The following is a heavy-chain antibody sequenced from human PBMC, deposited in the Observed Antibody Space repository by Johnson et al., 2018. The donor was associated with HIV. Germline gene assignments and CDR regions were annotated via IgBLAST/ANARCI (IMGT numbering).Heavy chain of an antibody. CDR1: GFTFDNFW. Sequence: VQLVESGGGLVQPGGSLRLSCAVSGFTFDNFWMAWVRQAPGKGLEWVANINQDGSETYYVGSVKGRFTISRDNAKNSLFLQMDSLRAEDTAVYYCARDFGGYYDSSGYYYEWCDAFDIWGQGTMVTVSS. J-gene: IGHJ3*02. V-gene: IGHV3-7*05. CDR2: INQDGSET. CDR3: ARDFGGYYDSSGYYYEWCDAFDI. D-gene: IGHD3-22*01.